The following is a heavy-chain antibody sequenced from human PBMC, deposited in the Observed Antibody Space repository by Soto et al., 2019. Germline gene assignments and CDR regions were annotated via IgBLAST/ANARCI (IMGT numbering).Heavy chain of an antibody. Sequence: QVQLQESGPGLMKPSQTLSLTCTVSGDSFSSDDYYWSWIRQPPGKGLEWIGYISYRVDTYYSPSLKSRVTMSIDTSKNQFSLNVSSVTAADTAVYYCARVAGVAYCGGDCYHFVYWGQGTLVTVSS. V-gene: IGHV4-30-4*01. D-gene: IGHD2-21*02. CDR2: ISYRVDT. CDR3: ARVAGVAYCGGDCYHFVY. J-gene: IGHJ4*02. CDR1: GDSFSSDDYY.